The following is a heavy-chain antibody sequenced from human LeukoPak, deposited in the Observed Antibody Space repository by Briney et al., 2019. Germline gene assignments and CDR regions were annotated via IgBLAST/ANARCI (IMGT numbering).Heavy chain of an antibody. CDR2: IIHSGRT. CDR1: GGSFSGYY. D-gene: IGHD2-8*01. V-gene: IGHV4-34*01. Sequence: SETLSITCVVSGGSFSGYYWSWIRQTPGKGLEWIGEIIHSGRTNYSSSLKSRVTLSVDMSQNQFSLRLKSVTAADTAVYFCARGNVIMLYAVLDYWGQGTMVTVSS. CDR3: ARGNVIMLYAVLDY. J-gene: IGHJ4*02.